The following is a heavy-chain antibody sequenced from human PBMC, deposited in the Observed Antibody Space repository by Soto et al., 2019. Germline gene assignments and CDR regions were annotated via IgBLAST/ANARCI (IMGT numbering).Heavy chain of an antibody. CDR3: ARGRLFLTTSGLAITYFDY. D-gene: IGHD3-3*01. CDR1: SGSFSGYY. J-gene: IGHJ4*02. CDR2: ITHGGST. V-gene: IGHV4-34*01. Sequence: PSETLSLTCAVYSGSFSGYYYSWIRQSPGKGLEWIGEITHGGSTTYSPSLKSRVTMSLDTSKNQFSLNITSMTAADTAVYYCARGRLFLTTSGLAITYFDYWGQGTLVTVSS.